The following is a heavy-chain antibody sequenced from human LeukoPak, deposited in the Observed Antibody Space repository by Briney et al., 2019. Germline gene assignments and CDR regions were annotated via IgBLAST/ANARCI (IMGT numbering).Heavy chain of an antibody. CDR3: ARDQGAITMIVVVPPDY. V-gene: IGHV3-64*01. D-gene: IGHD3-22*01. Sequence: GGSLRLSCAASGFIFSNYAMHWVRQAPGKGLEFVSSISSNGDTTYYANSVKGRFTISRDNSKNTLYLQMGSLRAEDMAVYYCARDQGAITMIVVVPPDYWGQGTLVTVSS. CDR1: GFIFSNYA. CDR2: ISSNGDTT. J-gene: IGHJ4*02.